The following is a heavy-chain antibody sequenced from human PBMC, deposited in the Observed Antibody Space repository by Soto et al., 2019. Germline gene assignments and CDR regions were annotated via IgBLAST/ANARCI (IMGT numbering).Heavy chain of an antibody. CDR1: GFTFSSYS. CDR3: AREGYCSSTSCYDAFDI. Sequence: GGSLRLSCAASGFTFSSYSMNWVRQAPGKGLEWVSYISISSSTIYYADFVKGRFTISRDNAKNSLYLQMNSLRAEDTVVYYCAREGYCSSTSCYDAFDIWGQGTMVTVSS. D-gene: IGHD2-2*01. J-gene: IGHJ3*02. V-gene: IGHV3-48*01. CDR2: ISISSSTI.